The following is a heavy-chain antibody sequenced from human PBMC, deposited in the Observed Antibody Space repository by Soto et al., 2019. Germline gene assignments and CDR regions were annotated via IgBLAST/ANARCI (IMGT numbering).Heavy chain of an antibody. D-gene: IGHD3-3*01. CDR1: GGAISGYY. CDR3: ARGQRFSDWFDP. V-gene: IGHV4-4*07. Sequence: SETLSLTCTVTGGAISGYYWTWIRQSAGEGLEWIGRIYSSGSTNYNPSLKSRVTISLDTSMNYFSLRLSSVTAADTAVYYCARGQRFSDWFDPWGQGTLVTVSS. J-gene: IGHJ5*02. CDR2: IYSSGST.